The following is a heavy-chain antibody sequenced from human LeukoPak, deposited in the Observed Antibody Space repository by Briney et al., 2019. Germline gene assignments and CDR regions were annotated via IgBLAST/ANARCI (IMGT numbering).Heavy chain of an antibody. Sequence: GGSLRLSCAASGFTFSSYEMNWVRQAPGTGLECVSYISSSGSTIYYTDSLKARFTISRDNAKNSLYLQMNSLRAEDTAVYYCARDRVFYGDYVPYDYWGQGTLVTVSS. V-gene: IGHV3-48*03. CDR2: ISSSGSTI. CDR1: GFTFSSYE. J-gene: IGHJ4*02. D-gene: IGHD4-17*01. CDR3: ARDRVFYGDYVPYDY.